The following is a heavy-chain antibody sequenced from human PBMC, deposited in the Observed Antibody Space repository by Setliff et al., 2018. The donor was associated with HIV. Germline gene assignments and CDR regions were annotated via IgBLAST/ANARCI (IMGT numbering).Heavy chain of an antibody. V-gene: IGHV4-39*01. CDR3: ATMGRRGWFIDY. D-gene: IGHD6-19*01. CDR2: IYCSGRT. Sequence: SETLSLTCTVSGGSISSSSYYWGWIRQPPGKGLEWIGSIYCSGRTYYNPSLKSRVTTSVEKSKNQFSLKLSSVTAADTAVYYCATMGRRGWFIDYWGQGTLVTVSS. J-gene: IGHJ4*02. CDR1: GGSISSSSYY.